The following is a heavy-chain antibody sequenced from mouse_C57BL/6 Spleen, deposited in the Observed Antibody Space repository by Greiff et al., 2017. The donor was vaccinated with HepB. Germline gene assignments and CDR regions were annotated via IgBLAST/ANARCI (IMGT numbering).Heavy chain of an antibody. Sequence: EVKLVESGGGLVKPGGSLKLSCAASGFTFSSYAMSWVRQTPEKRLEWVATISDGGSYTYYPDNVKGRFTISRDNAKNNLYLQMSHLKSEDTAMYYCAREEGDDSAWFAYWGQGTLVTVSA. J-gene: IGHJ3*01. CDR3: AREEGDDSAWFAY. CDR1: GFTFSSYA. CDR2: ISDGGSYT. D-gene: IGHD2-4*01. V-gene: IGHV5-4*01.